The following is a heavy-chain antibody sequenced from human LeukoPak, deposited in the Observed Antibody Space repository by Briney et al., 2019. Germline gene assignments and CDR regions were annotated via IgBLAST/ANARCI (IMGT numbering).Heavy chain of an antibody. CDR1: GFTLGSHD. CDR2: VSSGFHA. Sequence: GGSLRLSCTASGFTLGSHDMPWVRQIPGQGLEWVAAVSSGFHAFFADSVQGRFTVSREDARNSLYLQMNSLRGGDTAVYYCVREARGYHYTYFDYWGQGTLVTVSS. CDR3: VREARGYHYTYFDY. J-gene: IGHJ4*02. D-gene: IGHD5-18*01. V-gene: IGHV3-13*01.